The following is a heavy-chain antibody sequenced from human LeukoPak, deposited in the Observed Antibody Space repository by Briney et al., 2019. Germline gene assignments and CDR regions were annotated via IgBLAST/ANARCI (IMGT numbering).Heavy chain of an antibody. Sequence: GASVKVSCKASGYTFTSYYINWVRQATGQGLEWMGWMNPNSGNTGYAQKFQGRVTMTRNTSISTAYMELSSLRSEDTAVYYCARAVRRSYMYSSSAELYYFDYWGQGTLVTVSS. CDR2: MNPNSGNT. CDR3: ARAVRRSYMYSSSAELYYFDY. V-gene: IGHV1-8*01. J-gene: IGHJ4*02. D-gene: IGHD6-6*01. CDR1: GYTFTSYY.